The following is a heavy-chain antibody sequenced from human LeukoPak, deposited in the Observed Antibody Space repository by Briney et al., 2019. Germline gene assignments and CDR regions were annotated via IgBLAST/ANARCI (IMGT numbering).Heavy chain of an antibody. CDR1: GYTFTGYY. Sequence: ASVKVSCKASGYTFTGYYMHWVRQAPGQGLEWMGWISAYNGNTNYAQKLQGRVTMTTDTSTSTAYMELRSLRSDDTAVYYCARRVVGATADWFDPWGQGTLVTVSS. CDR3: ARRVVGATADWFDP. J-gene: IGHJ5*02. V-gene: IGHV1-18*04. D-gene: IGHD1-26*01. CDR2: ISAYNGNT.